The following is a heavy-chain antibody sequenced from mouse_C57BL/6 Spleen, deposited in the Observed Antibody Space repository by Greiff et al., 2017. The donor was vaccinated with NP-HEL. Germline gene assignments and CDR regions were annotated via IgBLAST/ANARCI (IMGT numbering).Heavy chain of an antibody. V-gene: IGHV1-26*01. CDR1: GYTFTDYY. J-gene: IGHJ4*01. CDR2: INPNNGGT. CDR3: ARKDYDYDMDY. D-gene: IGHD2-4*01. Sequence: VQLQQSGPELVKPGASVKISCKASGYTFTDYYMNWVKQSHGKSLEWIGDINPNNGGTSYNEKFKGKATLTVDKSSSTAYMQLRSLTSEDSAVYYCARKDYDYDMDYWGQGTSVTVSS.